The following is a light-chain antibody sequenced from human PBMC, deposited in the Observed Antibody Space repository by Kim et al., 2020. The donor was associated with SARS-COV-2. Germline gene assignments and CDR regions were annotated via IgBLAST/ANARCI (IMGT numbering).Light chain of an antibody. Sequence: GGTVTLTCGLSSGSVSTSYYPNWFQQTPGQAPRTLIYNTSTRSSGVPDRFSGSILGNKAALTITGAQADDESDYYCVLYVGSGIWVFGGGTKLTVL. CDR1: SGSVSTSYY. CDR3: VLYVGSGIWV. J-gene: IGLJ3*02. V-gene: IGLV8-61*01. CDR2: NTS.